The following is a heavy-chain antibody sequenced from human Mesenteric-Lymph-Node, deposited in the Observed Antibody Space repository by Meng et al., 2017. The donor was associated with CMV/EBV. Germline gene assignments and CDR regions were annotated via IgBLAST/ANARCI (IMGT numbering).Heavy chain of an antibody. CDR1: GYTFTGDF. J-gene: IGHJ6*02. Sequence: ASVKVSCKASGYTFTGDFIHWVRQAPGQGLEWMGWINPNSGGTKYAEKFQGRVTMTRDTSISTAYMELSRLRSDDTAVYYCARAGHCSSTSCSNYYYGMDVWGQGTTVTVSS. D-gene: IGHD2-2*01. CDR3: ARAGHCSSTSCSNYYYGMDV. CDR2: INPNSGGT. V-gene: IGHV1-2*02.